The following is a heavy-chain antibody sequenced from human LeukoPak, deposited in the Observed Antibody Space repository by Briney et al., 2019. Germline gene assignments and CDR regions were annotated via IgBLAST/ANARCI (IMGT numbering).Heavy chain of an antibody. CDR1: GYSFTSYW. J-gene: IGHJ5*02. Sequence: GESLKISCKGSGYSFTSYWIGWVRQMPGKGLEWMGIIYPGDSDTRYSPSFQGQVTISADKSISTAYLQWSSLKASDTAMYYCARHIGYGDYGSPCWFDPWGQGTLVTVSS. CDR2: IYPGDSDT. D-gene: IGHD4-17*01. V-gene: IGHV5-51*01. CDR3: ARHIGYGDYGSPCWFDP.